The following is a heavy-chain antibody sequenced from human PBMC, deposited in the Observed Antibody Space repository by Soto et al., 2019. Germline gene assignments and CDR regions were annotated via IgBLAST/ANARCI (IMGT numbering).Heavy chain of an antibody. CDR3: ARGPGAVFDI. V-gene: IGHV4-34*01. CDR1: GGSFSGYY. D-gene: IGHD3-10*01. J-gene: IGHJ3*02. CDR2: INHSGST. Sequence: QVQLQQWGAGLLKPSETLSLTCAVYGGSFSGYYWSWIRQPPGKGLEWIGEINHSGSTNYNPSLKSRVTISVDTSKHQFSLKLSSVTAADTAVYYCARGPGAVFDIWGQGTMVTVSS.